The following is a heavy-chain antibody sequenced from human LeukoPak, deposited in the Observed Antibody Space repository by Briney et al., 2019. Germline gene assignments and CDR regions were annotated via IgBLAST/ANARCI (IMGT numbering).Heavy chain of an antibody. CDR1: GYTFTSYG. Sequence: ASVKVSCKAPGYTFTSYGISWVRQAPGQGLEWMGWISAYNGNTNYAQKLQGRVTMTTDTSTSTAYMELRSLRSDDTAVYYCATGYCSGGSCYSEDAFDIWGQGTMVTVSS. V-gene: IGHV1-18*01. J-gene: IGHJ3*02. CDR2: ISAYNGNT. D-gene: IGHD2-15*01. CDR3: ATGYCSGGSCYSEDAFDI.